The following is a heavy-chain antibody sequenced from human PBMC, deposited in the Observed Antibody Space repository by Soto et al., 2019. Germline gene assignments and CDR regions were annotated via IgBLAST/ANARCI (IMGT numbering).Heavy chain of an antibody. CDR1: GFTFDDYA. CDR3: AKGASTTVFAFNDY. Sequence: EVQLVESGGGLVQPGRSLRLSCAASGFTFDDYAMHWVQQPPGKGLEWVSSISWNSGNLGYADSVKGRFTISRDNAKNSLYLQMNSLRGEDTALYCAKGASTTVFAFNDYWGQGTLVTVSS. CDR2: ISWNSGNL. D-gene: IGHD4-17*01. V-gene: IGHV3-9*01. J-gene: IGHJ4*02.